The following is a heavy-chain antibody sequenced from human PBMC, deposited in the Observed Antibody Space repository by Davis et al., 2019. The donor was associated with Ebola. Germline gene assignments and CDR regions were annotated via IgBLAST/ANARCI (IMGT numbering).Heavy chain of an antibody. CDR1: GGTFSSYA. J-gene: IGHJ6*02. D-gene: IGHD3-10*01. V-gene: IGHV1-69*06. Sequence: SVKVSCKASGGTFSSYAISWVRQAPGQGLEWMGGIIPIFGTANYAQKFQGRVTITAAKSTSTAYMELSSLRSEDTAVYYCASPYYGSGSPRRYGMDVWGQGTTVTVSS. CDR2: IIPIFGTA. CDR3: ASPYYGSGSPRRYGMDV.